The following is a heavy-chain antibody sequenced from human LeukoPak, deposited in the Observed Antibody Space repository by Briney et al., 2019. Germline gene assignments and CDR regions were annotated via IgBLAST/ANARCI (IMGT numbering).Heavy chain of an antibody. CDR1: GGTFSTYA. J-gene: IGHJ4*02. CDR2: IIPIFGTG. V-gene: IGHV1-69*13. CDR3: ARGLGDSSGYYYSDY. D-gene: IGHD3-22*01. Sequence: SLKVSCKTSGGTFSTYAISWVRQAPGQGLEWMGGIIPIFGTGNYAQTFQGRVTITADESTSTAYMELSSLRSEDTAVYYCARGLGDSSGYYYSDYWGQGTLVTVSS.